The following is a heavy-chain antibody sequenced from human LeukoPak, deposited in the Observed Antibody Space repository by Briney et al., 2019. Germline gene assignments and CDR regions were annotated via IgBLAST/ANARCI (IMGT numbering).Heavy chain of an antibody. Sequence: GGSLRLSCAASGFTFSSYAMSWVRQAPGKGLEWVSAISGSGGSTYYADSVKGRFTISRDNSKNTLYLQMNSLRAEDTAVYYCARHLYYYCSGTLDRFDYWGQGTLVTVSS. V-gene: IGHV3-23*01. D-gene: IGHD3-10*01. CDR2: ISGSGGST. CDR3: ARHLYYYCSGTLDRFDY. J-gene: IGHJ4*02. CDR1: GFTFSSYA.